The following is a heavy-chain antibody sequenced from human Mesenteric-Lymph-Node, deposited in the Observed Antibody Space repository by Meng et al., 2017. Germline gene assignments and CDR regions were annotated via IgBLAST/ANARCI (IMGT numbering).Heavy chain of an antibody. CDR1: GGSISSSTW. CDR3: ARVGQWLPIDY. D-gene: IGHD6-19*01. Sequence: RPVQVAPPAPLSFTCAASGGSISSSTWWSWVLPPPGKGLEWIGEIYHSVSTNYNPSLKSRVTISVDKSKNQFSLNLSSVTAADTAVYYCARVGQWLPIDYWGQGTLVTVSS. V-gene: IGHV4-4*03. J-gene: IGHJ4*02. CDR2: IYHSVST.